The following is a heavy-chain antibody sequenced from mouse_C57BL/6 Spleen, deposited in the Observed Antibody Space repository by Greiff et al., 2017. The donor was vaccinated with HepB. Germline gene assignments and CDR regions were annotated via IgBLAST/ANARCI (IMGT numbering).Heavy chain of an antibody. D-gene: IGHD1-1*01. V-gene: IGHV5-17*01. CDR3: ARYYYGSSYFDY. CDR1: GFTFSDYG. Sequence: EVMLVESGGGLVKPGGSLKLSCAASGFTFSDYGMHWVRQAPEKGLEWVAYISSGSSTIYYADTVKGRFTISRDNAKNTLFLQMTRLRSEDTALYYCARYYYGSSYFDYWGQGTTLTVSS. J-gene: IGHJ2*01. CDR2: ISSGSSTI.